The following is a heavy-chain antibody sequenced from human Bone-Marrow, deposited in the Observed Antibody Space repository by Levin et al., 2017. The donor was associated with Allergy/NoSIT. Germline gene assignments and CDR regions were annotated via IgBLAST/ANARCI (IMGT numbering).Heavy chain of an antibody. Sequence: SGVSLRLSCAASGFIFDQHGMSWVRQAPGKGLEWVSGINWNGDSIDYADSVKGRFTISRDNGRNSLYLQMNGLRAADTALYYCARVRQAGYYESTGSYRVTLWYFDLWGRGTLVTVSS. CDR3: ARVRQAGYYESTGSYRVTLWYFDL. CDR1: GFIFDQHG. D-gene: IGHD3-22*01. J-gene: IGHJ2*01. CDR2: INWNGDSI. V-gene: IGHV3-20*04.